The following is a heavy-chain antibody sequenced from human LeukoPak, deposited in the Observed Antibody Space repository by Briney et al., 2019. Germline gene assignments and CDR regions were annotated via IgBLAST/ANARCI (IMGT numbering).Heavy chain of an antibody. Sequence: GGSLRLSCAASGFSVSSNSMSWVRQAPGKGLECVSIIYSRDVTSYADSVKDRFTISRDSDKNTLFLQMDSLRSDDTAVYYCARVLAAIALRDYHHVDVWGKGTTVTVSS. J-gene: IGHJ6*03. CDR1: GFSVSSNS. CDR3: ARVLAAIALRDYHHVDV. V-gene: IGHV3-53*01. D-gene: IGHD4-11*01. CDR2: IYSRDVT.